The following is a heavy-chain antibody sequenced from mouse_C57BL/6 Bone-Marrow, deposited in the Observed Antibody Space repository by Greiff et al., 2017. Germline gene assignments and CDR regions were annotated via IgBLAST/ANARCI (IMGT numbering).Heavy chain of an antibody. CDR3: ARGGGTAWFAY. CDR1: GYAFSSYW. CDR2: IYPGDGDT. V-gene: IGHV1-80*01. Sequence: QVQLQQSGAELVKPGASVKISCKASGYAFSSYWMTWVKQRPGKGLEWIGQIYPGDGDTNYNGKFKGKATLTADKSSSTAYMQLSSLTSEDSAVYFCARGGGTAWFAYWGQGTLVTVSA. J-gene: IGHJ3*01. D-gene: IGHD3-3*01.